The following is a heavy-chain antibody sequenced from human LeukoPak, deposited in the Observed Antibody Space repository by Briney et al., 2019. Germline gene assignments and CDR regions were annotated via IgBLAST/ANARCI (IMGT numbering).Heavy chain of an antibody. D-gene: IGHD6-19*01. J-gene: IGHJ4*02. CDR1: GASFSGYY. Sequence: PSETLSLTCAVYGASFSGYYWSWIRQPPGKGLELIGEINHSGSTNYNPSLKSRVTISVDTSKNQFSLKLSSETAADTAVYYCARGWGGGSGWYLSPFDYWGQGTLVTVSS. CDR2: INHSGST. CDR3: ARGWGGGSGWYLSPFDY. V-gene: IGHV4-34*01.